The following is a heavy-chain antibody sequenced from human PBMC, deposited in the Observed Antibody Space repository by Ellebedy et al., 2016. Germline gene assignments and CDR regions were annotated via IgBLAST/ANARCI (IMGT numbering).Heavy chain of an antibody. CDR2: IKGDGSVP. Sequence: GGSLRLSXSASGFTFSSYWMQWVRQAPGKGLVWVSRIKGDGSVPSYADSVMGRFTISRDNAKNTLYLQLDSLGAEDTAVYYCARDQDGPGGAIDYWGQGTLVTVSS. CDR3: ARDQDGPGGAIDY. J-gene: IGHJ4*02. CDR1: GFTFSSYW. V-gene: IGHV3-74*01.